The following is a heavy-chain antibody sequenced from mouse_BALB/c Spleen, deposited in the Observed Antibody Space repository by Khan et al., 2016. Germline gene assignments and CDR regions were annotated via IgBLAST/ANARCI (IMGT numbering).Heavy chain of an antibody. CDR2: ISYSGST. Sequence: VQLQQSGPGLVKPSQSLSLTCTVTGYSITSDYAWNWIRQFPGNKLEWMGYISYSGSTSYNPSLKSRILTTRTTPKNKSFLQLNSVTTEDTATYYCARRGYGSSRYAMDYWGQGTSVTVSS. D-gene: IGHD1-1*01. CDR3: ARRGYGSSRYAMDY. V-gene: IGHV3-2*02. CDR1: GYSITSDYA. J-gene: IGHJ4*01.